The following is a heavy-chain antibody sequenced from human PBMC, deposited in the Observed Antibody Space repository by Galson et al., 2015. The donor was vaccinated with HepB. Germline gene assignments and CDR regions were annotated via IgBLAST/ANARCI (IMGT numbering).Heavy chain of an antibody. V-gene: IGHV7-4-1*02. D-gene: IGHD3-22*01. J-gene: IGHJ4*02. CDR2: INTNSGNP. CDR1: GYTFTSYA. Sequence: SVKVSCKASGYTFTSYAMNWVRQAPGQGLEWMGWINTNSGNPIYAQGFTGRFVFSLDTSVSTAYLQISSLKAEDTAVYYCARDRSYYYDNSGYYHFDSWGQGTLVTVSS. CDR3: ARDRSYYYDNSGYYHFDS.